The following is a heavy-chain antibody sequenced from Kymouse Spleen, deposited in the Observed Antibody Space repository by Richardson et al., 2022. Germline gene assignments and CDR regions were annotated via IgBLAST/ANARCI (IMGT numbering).Heavy chain of an antibody. V-gene: IGHV3-33*01. Sequence: QVQLVESGGGVVQPGRSLRLSCAASGFTFSSYGMHWVRQAPGKGLEWVAVIWYDGSNKYYADSVKGRFTISRDNSKNTLYLQMNSLRAEDTAVYYCARDRAAAGTSDAFDIWGQGTMVTVSS. J-gene: IGHJ3*02. CDR1: GFTFSSYG. CDR3: ARDRAAAGTSDAFDI. D-gene: IGHD6-13*01. CDR2: IWYDGSNK.